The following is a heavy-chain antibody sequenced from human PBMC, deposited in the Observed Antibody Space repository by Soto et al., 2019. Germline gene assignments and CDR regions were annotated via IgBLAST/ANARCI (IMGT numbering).Heavy chain of an antibody. J-gene: IGHJ5*02. CDR2: ISGSGGST. V-gene: IGHV3-23*01. CDR3: AKMGDCSSTSCYSRYNWFDP. D-gene: IGHD2-2*02. Sequence: GGSLRLSCAASGFTFSSYAMSWVHQAPGKGLEWVSAISGSGGSTYYADSVKGRFTISRDNSKNTLYLQMNSLRAEDTAVYYCAKMGDCSSTSCYSRYNWFDPWGQGTLVTVSS. CDR1: GFTFSSYA.